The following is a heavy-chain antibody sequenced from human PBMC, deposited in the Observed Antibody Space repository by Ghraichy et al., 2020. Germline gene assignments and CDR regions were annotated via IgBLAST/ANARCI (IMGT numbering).Heavy chain of an antibody. CDR1: GFTFSSYA. J-gene: IGHJ6*02. CDR2: ISGSGGST. CDR3: AKDPLAVTHYYYYYGMDV. D-gene: IGHD6-19*01. Sequence: GGSLRLSCAASGFTFSSYAMSWVRQAPGKGLEWVSAISGSGGSTYYADSVKGRFTISRDNSKNTLYLQMNSLRAEDTAVYYCAKDPLAVTHYYYYYGMDVWGQGTTVTVSS. V-gene: IGHV3-23*01.